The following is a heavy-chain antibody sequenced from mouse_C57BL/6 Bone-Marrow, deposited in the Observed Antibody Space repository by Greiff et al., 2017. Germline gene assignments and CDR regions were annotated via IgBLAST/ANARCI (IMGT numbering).Heavy chain of an antibody. CDR2: IDPETGGT. J-gene: IGHJ2*01. D-gene: IGHD1-1*01. CDR3: TGHTTVVAFDY. V-gene: IGHV1-15*01. Sequence: QVQLQQSGAELVRPGASVTLSCKASGYTFTDYEMHWVKQTPVHGLEWIGAIDPETGGTAYNQKFKGKAILTADKSSSTAYMELRSLTSEDSAVYYCTGHTTVVAFDYWGQGTTLTVSS. CDR1: GYTFTDYE.